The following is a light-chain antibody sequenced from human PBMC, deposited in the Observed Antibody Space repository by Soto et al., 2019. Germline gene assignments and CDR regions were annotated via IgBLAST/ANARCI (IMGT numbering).Light chain of an antibody. J-gene: IGKJ1*01. Sequence: DVQMTQSPSSLSASVGDRVTITCRASQSISSYLNWYQQKPGKAPKLLIYAASSLQSWVPSRFSGSGSGTDFTLTISSLQPEDFATYYCQQSYSTLPCTFGQGTKVEIK. CDR2: AAS. V-gene: IGKV1-39*01. CDR1: QSISSY. CDR3: QQSYSTLPCT.